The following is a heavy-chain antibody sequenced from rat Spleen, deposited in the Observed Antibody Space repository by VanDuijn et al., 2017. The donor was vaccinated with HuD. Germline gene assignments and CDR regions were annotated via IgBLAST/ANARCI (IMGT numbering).Heavy chain of an antibody. CDR1: GFTFNKYW. Sequence: EVQLVESDGGLVQPGRALKLSCAASGFTFNKYWMTWIRQAPGKGLEWVASITNSGGSTYYPDSVKGRFTISRDNAKSTLYLQMNSLRSEDTATYYCARRHYGYTDYFGYWGQGVMVTGSS. V-gene: IGHV5-31*01. J-gene: IGHJ2*01. CDR2: ITNSGGST. CDR3: ARRHYGYTDYFGY. D-gene: IGHD1-9*01.